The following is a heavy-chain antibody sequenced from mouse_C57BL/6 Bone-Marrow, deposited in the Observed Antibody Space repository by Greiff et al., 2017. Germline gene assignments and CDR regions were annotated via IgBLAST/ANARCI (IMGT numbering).Heavy chain of an antibody. CDR3: ARDSKPLYAMDD. J-gene: IGHJ4*01. V-gene: IGHV5-4*01. D-gene: IGHD2-5*01. CDR1: GFTFSSYA. Sequence: EVQGVESGGGLVKPGGSLKLSCAASGFTFSSYAMSWVRQTPEKRLEWVATISDGGSYTYYPDNVKGRFTISRDNAKNNLYLQMSHLKSEDTAMDYCARDSKPLYAMDDWGQGTSVTVSS. CDR2: ISDGGSYT.